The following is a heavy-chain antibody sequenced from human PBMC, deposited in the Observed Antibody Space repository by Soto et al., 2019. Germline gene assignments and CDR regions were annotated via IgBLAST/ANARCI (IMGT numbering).Heavy chain of an antibody. CDR3: ARGGRYSGYDYWFDP. CDR1: GGSFSGYY. D-gene: IGHD5-12*01. J-gene: IGHJ5*02. CDR2: INHSGST. V-gene: IGHV4-34*01. Sequence: SETLTLTCAVYGGSFSGYYWSWIRQPPGKGLEWIGEINHSGSTNYNPSLKSRVTISVDTSKNQFSLKLSSVTAADTAVYYCARGGRYSGYDYWFDPWGQGTLVTVSS.